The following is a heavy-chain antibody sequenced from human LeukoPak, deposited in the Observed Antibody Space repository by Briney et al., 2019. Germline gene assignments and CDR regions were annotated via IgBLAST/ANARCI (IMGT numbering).Heavy chain of an antibody. Sequence: PSETLSLTCTVSGGSISSYYWSWIRQPAGKGLEWIGRIYTSGSTNYNPSLKSRVTMSVDTSKNQFSLKLSSVTAADTAVYYCAREDEYLPPYYYDSGGYYWGWYFDLWGRGTLVTVSS. V-gene: IGHV4-4*07. J-gene: IGHJ2*01. CDR3: AREDEYLPPYYYDSGGYYWGWYFDL. CDR2: IYTSGST. D-gene: IGHD3-22*01. CDR1: GGSISSYY.